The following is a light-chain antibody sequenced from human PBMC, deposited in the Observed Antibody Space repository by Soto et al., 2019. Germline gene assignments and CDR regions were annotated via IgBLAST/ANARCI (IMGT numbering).Light chain of an antibody. J-gene: IGKJ1*01. Sequence: IVLTQSPGTLSLPPGERATLSCRASQGVSSSYLAWYQQKPGQAPRLLIDGASSRATGIPDRCSGSGSGTDFTLTISRLEPEDVAVYYWHQYGSSGTFGQGTKVDIK. CDR1: QGVSSSY. CDR2: GAS. V-gene: IGKV3-20*01. CDR3: HQYGSSGT.